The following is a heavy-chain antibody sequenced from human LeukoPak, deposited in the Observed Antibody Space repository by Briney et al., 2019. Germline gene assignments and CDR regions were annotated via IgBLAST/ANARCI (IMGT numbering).Heavy chain of an antibody. CDR2: IYHSGST. CDR3: ARHTVDEFIDY. D-gene: IGHD4-11*01. V-gene: IGHV4-38-2*01. J-gene: IGHJ4*02. Sequence: SETLSLTRAVSGYSISSGYYWGWIRQPPGKGLEWIGSIYHSGSTCYNPSLKSRVTISVDTSKNQFSLKLSSVTAADTAVYYCARHTVDEFIDYWGQGTLVTVSS. CDR1: GYSISSGYY.